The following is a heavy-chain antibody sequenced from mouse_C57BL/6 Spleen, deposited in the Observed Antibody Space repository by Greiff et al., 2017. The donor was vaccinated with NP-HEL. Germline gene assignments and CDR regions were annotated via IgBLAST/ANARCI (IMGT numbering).Heavy chain of an antibody. J-gene: IGHJ4*01. V-gene: IGHV1-74*01. Sequence: QVQLQQPGAELVKPGASVKVSCKASGYTFTSYWMHWVKQRPGQGLEWIGRIHPSDSDNNYNQKFKGKATLTVDKSSSTAYMQLSSLTSEDSAVYYCAIYGSSFYYAMDYWGQGTSVTVSS. CDR2: IHPSDSDN. CDR3: AIYGSSFYYAMDY. CDR1: GYTFTSYW. D-gene: IGHD1-1*01.